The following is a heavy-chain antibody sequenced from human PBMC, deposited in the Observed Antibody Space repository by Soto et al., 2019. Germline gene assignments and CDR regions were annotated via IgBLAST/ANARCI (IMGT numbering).Heavy chain of an antibody. V-gene: IGHV4-59*06. CDR2: IYYSGST. CDR1: GDSISTYY. CDR3: AIYDSSGSRGFQH. J-gene: IGHJ1*01. Sequence: SETLSLTCIVSGDSISTYYWTWIRQPPGKGLEWIGNIYYSGSTYYNPSLKSRVTISVDTSKNQFSLKLSSVTAADTAVYYCAIYDSSGSRGFQHWGQGTLVTVSS. D-gene: IGHD3-22*01.